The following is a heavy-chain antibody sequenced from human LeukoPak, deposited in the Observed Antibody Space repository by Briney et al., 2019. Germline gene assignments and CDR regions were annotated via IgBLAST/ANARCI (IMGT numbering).Heavy chain of an antibody. J-gene: IGHJ6*03. CDR1: GFTFSNYA. CDR3: ARPPGYYYYYYSMDV. CDR2: ISSNSYI. V-gene: IGHV3-21*01. Sequence: GGSLRLSCVASGFTFSNYAMTWVRQAPGKGLEWVSGISSNSYIHYADSVKGRFTVSRDNAENSLYLQMNSLRAEDTAVYYCARPPGYYYYYYSMDVWGKGTTVTVSS.